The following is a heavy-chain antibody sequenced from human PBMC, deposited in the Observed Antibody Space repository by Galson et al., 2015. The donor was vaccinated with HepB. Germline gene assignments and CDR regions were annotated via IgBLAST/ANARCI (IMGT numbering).Heavy chain of an antibody. CDR1: GFTFSSYG. V-gene: IGHV3-33*01. CDR2: IWHDGSNK. Sequence: SLRLSCAASGFTFSSYGMHWVRQAPGKGLEWVAVIWHDGSNKYYADSVKRRFTISSDNSQNTLYLQMNSLRAEDTAVYYCAREGPPAGGFDYWGQGTLVTVAS. J-gene: IGHJ4*02. D-gene: IGHD3-10*01. CDR3: AREGPPAGGFDY.